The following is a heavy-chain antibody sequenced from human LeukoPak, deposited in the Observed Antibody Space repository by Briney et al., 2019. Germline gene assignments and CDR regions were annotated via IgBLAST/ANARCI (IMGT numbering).Heavy chain of an antibody. CDR3: AKGDFTFSGYFDY. Sequence: GRSLRLSCAASGFTFDDYAMHWLRQAPGKGLEGVSGISWNSGSIGYADSVKGRFTISRDNAKNSLYLQMNSLRAEDTALYYCAKGDFTFSGYFDYWGQGTLVTVSS. D-gene: IGHD3-16*01. V-gene: IGHV3-9*01. CDR2: ISWNSGSI. J-gene: IGHJ4*02. CDR1: GFTFDDYA.